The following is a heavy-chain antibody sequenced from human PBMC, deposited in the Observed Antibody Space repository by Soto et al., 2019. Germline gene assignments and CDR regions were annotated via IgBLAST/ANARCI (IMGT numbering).Heavy chain of an antibody. CDR3: ARAYGAGAFEF. D-gene: IGHD3-10*01. J-gene: IGHJ5*01. CDR2: VNPNTGNT. V-gene: IGHV1-8*01. Sequence: VQLVQSGAEVKKPGASVKVSCTGSGYTFRSYDIHWVRQATGQGLEWMGWVNPNTGNTGYAQKFQGRVTMTRDMSKSSAYMEVNSLTYEDTAIYYCARAYGAGAFEFWGQGTLVSVSS. CDR1: GYTFRSYD.